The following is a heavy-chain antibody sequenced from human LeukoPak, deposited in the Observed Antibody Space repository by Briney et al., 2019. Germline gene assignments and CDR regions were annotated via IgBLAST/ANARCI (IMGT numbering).Heavy chain of an antibody. J-gene: IGHJ6*02. Sequence: GESLKISCKGSGYSSTNYWIGWVRQMPGKGLEWMGIIYPGDSDTRYSPSFQGQVTISADKSITTAYLQWSSLKASDTAMYYCARRKRSSSSIYYYGMDVWGQGTTVTVSS. D-gene: IGHD6-13*01. CDR3: ARRKRSSSSIYYYGMDV. V-gene: IGHV5-51*01. CDR1: GYSSTNYW. CDR2: IYPGDSDT.